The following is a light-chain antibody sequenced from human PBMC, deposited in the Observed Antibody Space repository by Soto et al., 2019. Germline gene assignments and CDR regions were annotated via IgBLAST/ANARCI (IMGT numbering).Light chain of an antibody. V-gene: IGKV1-5*01. J-gene: IGKJ4*01. CDR2: DAS. CDR1: QSISSW. Sequence: DIQMTQSPSTLPASVGDRVTITCRASQSISSWLAWYQQKPGKAPKLLIYDASSLESGVPSRFSGSGSDTEFTLTINNLQPDDFATYHCQQYNRYSLTFGGGTKV. CDR3: QQYNRYSLT.